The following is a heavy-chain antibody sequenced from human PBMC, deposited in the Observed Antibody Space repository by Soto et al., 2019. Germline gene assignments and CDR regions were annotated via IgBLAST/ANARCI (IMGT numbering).Heavy chain of an antibody. D-gene: IGHD6-13*01. CDR3: ARDYGSNWDNWFDP. J-gene: IGHJ5*02. Sequence: SQTLSLTCAISGDSVSSNSVAWNWIRQSPSRGLEWLGRTYYRSKWHKDYAASVESRITINADTSKNQFSLQLNSVTPEDTAVYYCARDYGSNWDNWFDPGGQGTLVTVSS. CDR2: TYYRSKWHK. V-gene: IGHV6-1*01. CDR1: GDSVSSNSVA.